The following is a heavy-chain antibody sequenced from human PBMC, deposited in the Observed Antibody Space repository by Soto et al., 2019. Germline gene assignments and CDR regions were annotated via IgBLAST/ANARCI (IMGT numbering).Heavy chain of an antibody. J-gene: IGHJ4*02. V-gene: IGHV4-4*02. CDR3: ARHGRFYSDS. CDR2: IHHSGST. CDR1: GGSVNGY. Sequence: QVQLQVSGPGLVQPSGILSLTCTVSGGSVNGYWSWVRQPPGKGLEWIGEIHHSGSTKYNPSLKSRVTLPIDKAKNQSSPHLISATAADTAVYYCARHGRFYSDSWGQGPVVNVPS.